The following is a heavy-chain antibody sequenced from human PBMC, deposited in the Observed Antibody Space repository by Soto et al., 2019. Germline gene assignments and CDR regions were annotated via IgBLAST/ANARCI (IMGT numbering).Heavy chain of an antibody. Sequence: PSETLSLTCAVYGGSFSGYYWSWIRQPPGKGLEWIGEINHSGSTNYNPSLKSRVTISVDTSKNQFSLKLSSVTAADTAVYYCARAERRAVAGTGPNYWGQGTLVTAPQ. D-gene: IGHD6-19*01. CDR2: INHSGST. J-gene: IGHJ4*02. CDR1: GGSFSGYY. V-gene: IGHV4-34*01. CDR3: ARAERRAVAGTGPNY.